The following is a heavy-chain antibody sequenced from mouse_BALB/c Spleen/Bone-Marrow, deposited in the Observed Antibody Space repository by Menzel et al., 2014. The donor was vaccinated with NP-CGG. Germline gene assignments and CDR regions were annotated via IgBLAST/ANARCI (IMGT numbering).Heavy chain of an antibody. Sequence: VQLQQPGPGLVKPSQSLSLTCSVTDYSITSGYYWNWIRQFPGNKLEWMGYISYDGSNNYNPSLKNRISITRDTSKNQFFLKLNSVTTEDTATYYCARKRVTTAPFAYWGQGTLVTVSA. CDR2: ISYDGSN. D-gene: IGHD1-2*01. CDR1: DYSITSGYY. J-gene: IGHJ3*01. V-gene: IGHV3-6*02. CDR3: ARKRVTTAPFAY.